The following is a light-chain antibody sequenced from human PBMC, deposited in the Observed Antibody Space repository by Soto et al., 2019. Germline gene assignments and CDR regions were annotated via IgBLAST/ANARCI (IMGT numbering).Light chain of an antibody. V-gene: IGKV3-11*01. J-gene: IGKJ5*01. CDR1: QSVSSY. CDR3: QQRSNWR. Sequence: EIVLTQSPATLSLSPGERATLSCRASQSVSSYFAWYQQKPGQAPRLLIYDASNRATGIPARFSGSGSGTDFTLTISRLEPEDFAVYYCQQRSNWRFGQGTRLEIK. CDR2: DAS.